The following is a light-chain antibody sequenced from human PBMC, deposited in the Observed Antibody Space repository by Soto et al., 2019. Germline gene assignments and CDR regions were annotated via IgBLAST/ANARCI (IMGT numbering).Light chain of an antibody. J-gene: IGLJ2*01. CDR2: ISSDGTH. CDR1: SGHSSYP. Sequence: QPVLTQSPSASASPGASVTLTCTLSSGHSSYPIAWHQQQPEKGPRYLMKISSDGTHTKGDGIPDCFSGSSSGAERYLTISSLQSEDEADYYCQTWGTGILVVFGGGTKLTVL. V-gene: IGLV4-69*01. CDR3: QTWGTGILVV.